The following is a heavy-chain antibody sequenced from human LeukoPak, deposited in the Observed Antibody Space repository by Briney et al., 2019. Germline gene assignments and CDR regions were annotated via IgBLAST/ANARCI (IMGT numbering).Heavy chain of an antibody. CDR2: TYYRSKWYN. J-gene: IGHJ3*02. CDR3: ARDLGIWEPDSFDI. D-gene: IGHD1-26*01. CDR1: GDSVSSNSAA. Sequence: SQTLSLTCAISGDSVSSNSAAWNWIRQSPSRGLEWLGRTYYRSKWYNDYAVSVKSRITINPDTSKNQFSLKLSSVTAADTAVYYCARDLGIWEPDSFDIWGQGAMVTVSS. V-gene: IGHV6-1*01.